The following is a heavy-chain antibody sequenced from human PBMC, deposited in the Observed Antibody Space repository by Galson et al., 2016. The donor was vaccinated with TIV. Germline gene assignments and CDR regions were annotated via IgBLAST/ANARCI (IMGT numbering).Heavy chain of an antibody. J-gene: IGHJ2*01. V-gene: IGHV2-70*11. CDR1: GFSLSTNEMC. D-gene: IGHD4-17*01. CDR3: ARTPYGDSFGWYFDL. Sequence: PALVKPTQTLTLTCTFSGFSLSTNEMCVGWIRQPPGRALEWLARIDWDDDTYYSTSLKTRLTISKDTSKNQVVLRMTSMDPVDTATYYCARTPYGDSFGWYFDLWGRGTLVTVSS. CDR2: IDWDDDT.